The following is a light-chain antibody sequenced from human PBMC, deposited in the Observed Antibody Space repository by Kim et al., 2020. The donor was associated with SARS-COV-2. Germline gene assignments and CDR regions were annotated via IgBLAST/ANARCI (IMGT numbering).Light chain of an antibody. CDR2: QDS. J-gene: IGLJ2*01. CDR3: QAWDSSTDVV. Sequence: SYELTQPPSVSVSPGQTASITCSGDKLGDKYACWYQQKPGQSPVLVISQDSKRPSGIPERFSGSNSGNTATLTLSGTQAMDEADYYCQAWDSSTDVVFGG. CDR1: KLGDKY. V-gene: IGLV3-1*01.